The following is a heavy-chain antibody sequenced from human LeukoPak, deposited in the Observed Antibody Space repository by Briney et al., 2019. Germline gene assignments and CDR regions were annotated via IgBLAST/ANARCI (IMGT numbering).Heavy chain of an antibody. CDR2: VSSSGGST. D-gene: IGHD5-18*01. Sequence: GGSLRLSCAASGFTFSSYAMSWVRQAPGKGLEWVSAVSSSGGSTNYADYVKGQFTISRDNSRNTVYLHMNNLRAEDTAVYYCAKEGRKTGNTYGYEYDCWGQGTLVTVSS. CDR3: AKEGRKTGNTYGYEYDC. V-gene: IGHV3-23*01. CDR1: GFTFSSYA. J-gene: IGHJ4*02.